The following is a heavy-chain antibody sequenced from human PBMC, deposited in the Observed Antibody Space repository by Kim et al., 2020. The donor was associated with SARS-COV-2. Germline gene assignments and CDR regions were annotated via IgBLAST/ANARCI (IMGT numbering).Heavy chain of an antibody. CDR1: GGSISSSSYY. Sequence: SETLSLTCTVSGGSISSSSYYWGWIRQPPGKGLEWIGSIYYSGSTYYNPSLKSRVTISVDTSKNQFSLKLSSVTAADTAVYYCARGPLWFGELSYWYFDLWGRGTLVTVSS. V-gene: IGHV4-39*07. CDR2: IYYSGST. D-gene: IGHD3-10*01. CDR3: ARGPLWFGELSYWYFDL. J-gene: IGHJ2*01.